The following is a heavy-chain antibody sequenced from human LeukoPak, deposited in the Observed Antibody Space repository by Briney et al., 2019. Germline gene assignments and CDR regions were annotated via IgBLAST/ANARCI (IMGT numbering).Heavy chain of an antibody. V-gene: IGHV1-18*01. J-gene: IGHJ4*02. D-gene: IGHD3-3*01. CDR3: AREGSYYDFWSTPGY. CDR2: ISADKGNT. Sequence: ASVKVSCKASGYTFTNYGISWVRQAPGQGLEWMGWISADKGNTNYAQKLQGRVTMTTDTSTSTAYMELRSLRSDDTAVYYCAREGSYYDFWSTPGYWGQGTLVTVSS. CDR1: GYTFTNYG.